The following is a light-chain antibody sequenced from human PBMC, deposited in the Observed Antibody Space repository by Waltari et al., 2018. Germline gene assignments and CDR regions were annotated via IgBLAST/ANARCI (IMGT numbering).Light chain of an antibody. CDR2: YDS. Sequence: SYMLTQPPSVSVAPGKAARITCGGNSIGSRSVHGYQQKPGQAPVFVIYYDSDRPSGIPERISGSKSGNTATLTISRVEAGDEAAYYCQLWESGSDRVVFGGGTKLTVL. V-gene: IGLV3-21*01. CDR3: QLWESGSDRVV. CDR1: SIGSRS. J-gene: IGLJ2*01.